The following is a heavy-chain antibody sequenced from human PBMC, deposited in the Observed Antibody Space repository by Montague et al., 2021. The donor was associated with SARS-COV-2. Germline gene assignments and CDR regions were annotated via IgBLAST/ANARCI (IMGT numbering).Heavy chain of an antibody. D-gene: IGHD2-2*03. Sequence: VSPGASLSSDSLSWHWIRQSPSRVLERLASTYYRSKWYNDSAPSVSGRATVKPDTSRNQSSLHLDSVTPEDTALYFCARKMDSSFDVWGKGTMVIVSS. CDR1: GASLSSDSLS. V-gene: IGHV6-1*01. CDR3: ARKMDSSFDV. CDR2: TYYRSKWYN. J-gene: IGHJ3*01.